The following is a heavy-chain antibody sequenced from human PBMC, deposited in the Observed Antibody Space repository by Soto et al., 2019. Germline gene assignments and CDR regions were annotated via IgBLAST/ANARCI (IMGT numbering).Heavy chain of an antibody. CDR1: GYTFTSYD. V-gene: IGHV1-8*01. J-gene: IGHJ3*02. D-gene: IGHD2-15*01. CDR2: MNPNSGNT. CDR3: ARAKGERYCSGGSCYPKGDAFAI. Sequence: QVQLVQSGAEVKKPGASVKVSCKASGYTFTSYDINWVRQATGQGLEWMGWMNPNSGNTGYAQKFQGRVTMTRNTAISTAYMELSSLRSEATAVYYCARAKGERYCSGGSCYPKGDAFAIWGQGTMVTVSS.